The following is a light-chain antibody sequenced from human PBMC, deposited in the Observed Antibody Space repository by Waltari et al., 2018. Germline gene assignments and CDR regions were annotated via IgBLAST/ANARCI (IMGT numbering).Light chain of an antibody. CDR1: NIGRDS. CDR3: QVWDTSSDHPYV. CDR2: DDR. J-gene: IGLJ1*01. Sequence: SYVLTQPPSVSVAPGQTATITCGGTNIGRDSVHWYQQKTGQGPVLVVYDDRDRPSGVPKRLFGAKSGNPCALTIRSGENGDEADYYCQVWDTSSDHPYVFGTGTKVTVL. V-gene: IGLV3-21*02.